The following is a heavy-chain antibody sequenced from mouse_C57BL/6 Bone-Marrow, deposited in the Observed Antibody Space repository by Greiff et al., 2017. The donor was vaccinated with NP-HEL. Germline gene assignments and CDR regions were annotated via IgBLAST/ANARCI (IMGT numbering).Heavy chain of an antibody. Sequence: DVQLVESGGGLVKPGGSLKLSCAASGFTFSDYGMHWVRQAPEKGLEWVAYISSGSSTIYYADTVKGRFTISRDNAKNTLFLQMTSLRSEDTAMYYCARSLRHWGQGTTLTVSS. CDR3: ARSLRH. CDR2: ISSGSSTI. D-gene: IGHD1-2*01. J-gene: IGHJ2*01. V-gene: IGHV5-17*01. CDR1: GFTFSDYG.